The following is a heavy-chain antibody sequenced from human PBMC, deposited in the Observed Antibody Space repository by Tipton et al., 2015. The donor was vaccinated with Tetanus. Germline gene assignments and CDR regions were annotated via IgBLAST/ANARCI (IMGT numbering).Heavy chain of an antibody. J-gene: IGHJ3*02. Sequence: TLSLTCAVYGGSFSGYYWSWIRQPPGKGLEWIGEINHSGSTNYNPSLKSRVTISVDTSKNHFSLKLSSVTAADTAVYYCARGGMRSAFDIWGQGTMVTVSS. CDR1: GGSFSGYY. CDR2: INHSGST. CDR3: ARGGMRSAFDI. V-gene: IGHV4-34*01. D-gene: IGHD2-8*01.